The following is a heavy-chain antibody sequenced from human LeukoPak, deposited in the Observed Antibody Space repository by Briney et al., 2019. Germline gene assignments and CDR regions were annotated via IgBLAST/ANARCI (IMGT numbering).Heavy chain of an antibody. CDR1: GFTFSSYW. V-gene: IGHV3-74*01. J-gene: IGHJ4*02. CDR2: INTDGSST. Sequence: GGSLRLSCAASGFTFSSYWMHWVRQAPGKGLVWVSHINTDGSSTNYADSVKGRFTISRDNAKNTLYLQMDTLRAEDTAVYYCARDLVIMVRGPQRLWGQGTLVTVSS. CDR3: ARDLVIMVRGPQRL. D-gene: IGHD3-10*01.